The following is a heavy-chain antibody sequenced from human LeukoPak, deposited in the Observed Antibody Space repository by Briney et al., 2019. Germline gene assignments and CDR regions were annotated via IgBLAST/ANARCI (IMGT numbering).Heavy chain of an antibody. CDR1: EFSFSNYW. V-gene: IGHV3-7*01. D-gene: IGHD6-19*01. Sequence: AGGSLRLSCAASEFSFSNYWVSWIRQAPGKGPERVAHTNKDGSREYYVDSVKGRFTISRDNAKNSLFLQLNNLRGEDTAVYYCATTVAGHPDDYFDFWGQGTLVTVSS. CDR2: TNKDGSRE. J-gene: IGHJ4*02. CDR3: ATTVAGHPDDYFDF.